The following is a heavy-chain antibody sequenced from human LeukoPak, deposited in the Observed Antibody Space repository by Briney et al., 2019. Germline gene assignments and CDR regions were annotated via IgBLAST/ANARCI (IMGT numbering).Heavy chain of an antibody. D-gene: IGHD5-24*01. Sequence: SETLSLTCTVSGGSISSHYWSWIRQPPGKGLEWIGYIYYSGSTNYNPSLKSRLTMSVDTSKNQFSLKLSSVTAADTALYYCARDRDGYSSLDSWGQGTLVTVYS. CDR3: ARDRDGYSSLDS. V-gene: IGHV4-59*11. CDR1: GGSISSHY. J-gene: IGHJ4*02. CDR2: IYYSGST.